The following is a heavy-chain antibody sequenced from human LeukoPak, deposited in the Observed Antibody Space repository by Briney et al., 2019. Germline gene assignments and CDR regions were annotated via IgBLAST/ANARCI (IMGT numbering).Heavy chain of an antibody. V-gene: IGHV3-23*01. CDR3: AKDKDMTTGYFDY. CDR2: ISGSGGST. CDR1: GFTFSSYA. Sequence: PGGSLRLSCAASGFTFSSYAMGWVRQAPGKGLEWVSAISGSGGSTYYADSVKGRFTISRGNSKNTLYLQMNSLRAEDTAVYYCAKDKDMTTGYFDYWGQGTLVTVSS. D-gene: IGHD4-11*01. J-gene: IGHJ4*02.